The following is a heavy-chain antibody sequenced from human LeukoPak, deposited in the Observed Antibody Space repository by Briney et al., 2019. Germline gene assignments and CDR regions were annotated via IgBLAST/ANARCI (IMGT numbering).Heavy chain of an antibody. D-gene: IGHD5-18*01. CDR3: ARTHKGYSYGIDY. V-gene: IGHV1-2*02. J-gene: IGHJ4*02. CDR1: GYTFTGSY. Sequence: ASVKVSCKASGYTFTGSYIHWVRQAPGQGLEWMGWINPNNGGTNCAQKFQGSITMTRDTSISTAYMELGRLKSDDTAVYYCARTHKGYSYGIDYWGQGTLVTVSS. CDR2: INPNNGGT.